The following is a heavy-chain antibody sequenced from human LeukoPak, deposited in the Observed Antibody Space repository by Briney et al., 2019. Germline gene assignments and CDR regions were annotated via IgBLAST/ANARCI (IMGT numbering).Heavy chain of an antibody. V-gene: IGHV3-64*04. D-gene: IGHD3-22*01. CDR3: AKKYYYDSRGYYAFDY. CDR1: GFTFSSYA. CDR2: ISSNGGST. Sequence: GGSLRLSCSASGFTFSSYAMHWVRQAPGKGLEYVSAISSNGGSTYYADSVKGRFTISRDNSKNTLYLQMNSLRAEDTALYYCAKKYYYDSRGYYAFDYWGQGTLVTVSS. J-gene: IGHJ4*02.